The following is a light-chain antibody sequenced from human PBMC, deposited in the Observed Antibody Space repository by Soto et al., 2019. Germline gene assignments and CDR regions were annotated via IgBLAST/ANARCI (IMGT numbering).Light chain of an antibody. J-gene: IGKJ2*01. Sequence: VLTQSPGTLSLFPGERATLSCRASQSVRSNYLAWYQVRPGQAPRLLIHAASRRATGIADRFSGSGSGTDFTLTISRLEPEDFAVYYCQQYGDSPETFGQG. CDR3: QQYGDSPET. V-gene: IGKV3-20*01. CDR1: QSVRSNY. CDR2: AAS.